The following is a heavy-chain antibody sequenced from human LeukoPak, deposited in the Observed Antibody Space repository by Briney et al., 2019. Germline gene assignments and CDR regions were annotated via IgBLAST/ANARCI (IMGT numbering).Heavy chain of an antibody. D-gene: IGHD3-22*01. J-gene: IGHJ4*02. V-gene: IGHV3-21*01. Sequence: GGSLRLSCAASGFTFSSYWMHWVRQAPGKGLEWVSSISSSRTYIFYADSVKGRFTISRDNAKNSLYLQMNSLRAEDTAVYYCARDTYDSSTTPFDYWGQGTLVTVSS. CDR3: ARDTYDSSTTPFDY. CDR2: ISSSRTYI. CDR1: GFTFSSYW.